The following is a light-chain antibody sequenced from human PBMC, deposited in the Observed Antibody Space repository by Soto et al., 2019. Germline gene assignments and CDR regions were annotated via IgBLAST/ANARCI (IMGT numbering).Light chain of an antibody. J-gene: IGKJ4*01. CDR1: QSVSTN. CDR2: GAS. Sequence: EIVLTQSPATLSVSPGEGATLSCRATQSVSTNLAWYQQKPGQAPRLLIYGASTRAPGIPARFSGSGSGTEFTLTISSLQSEEFAVYYCQQYSNLPLTFGGGTKVEIK. CDR3: QQYSNLPLT. V-gene: IGKV3-15*01.